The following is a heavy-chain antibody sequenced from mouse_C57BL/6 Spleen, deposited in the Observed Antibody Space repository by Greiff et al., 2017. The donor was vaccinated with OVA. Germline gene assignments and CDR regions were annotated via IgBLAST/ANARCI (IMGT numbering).Heavy chain of an antibody. CDR1: GYTFTSYW. V-gene: IGHV1-61*01. Sequence: QVQLKQPGAELVRPGSSVKLSCKASGYTFTSYWMDWVKQRPGQGLEWIGNIYPSDSETHYNQKFKDKATLTVDKSSSTAYMQLSSLTSEDSAVYYCARRSSNYVRYFDVWGTGTTVTVSS. CDR2: IYPSDSET. CDR3: ARRSSNYVRYFDV. D-gene: IGHD2-5*01. J-gene: IGHJ1*03.